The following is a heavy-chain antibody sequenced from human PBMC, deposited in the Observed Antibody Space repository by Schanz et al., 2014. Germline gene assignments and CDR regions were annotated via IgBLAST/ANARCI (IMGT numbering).Heavy chain of an antibody. J-gene: IGHJ3*01. CDR2: LYIRST. CDR3: ARDEGKDGYNLAFDV. Sequence: EVQLVESGGCLIHPGGSLRLSCAVSGFTVNTNYMTWVRQAPGKGLECVSILYIRSTYYADSVKGRFTISRDNSKNMVFLQMNSLRVEDTAIYYCARDEGKDGYNLAFDVWGQGTLVTVSS. D-gene: IGHD5-12*01. V-gene: IGHV3-53*01. CDR1: GFTVNTNY.